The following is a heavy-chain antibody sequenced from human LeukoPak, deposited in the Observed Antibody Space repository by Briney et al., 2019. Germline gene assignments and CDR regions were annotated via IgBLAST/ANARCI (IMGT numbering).Heavy chain of an antibody. V-gene: IGHV4-39*07. CDR1: GGSISSISCP. CDR2: IYSSGST. CDR3: ARDLGVAPTVAGDS. D-gene: IGHD4-11*01. Sequence: PSETLSLTFTVSGGSISSISCPWAWIRQPPGKGLEWLGSIYSSGSTYYNPSLKSRVTISVDTSKSQFSLKLSSVTAADTAVYFCARDLGVAPTVAGDSWGQGTLVTVSS. J-gene: IGHJ4*02.